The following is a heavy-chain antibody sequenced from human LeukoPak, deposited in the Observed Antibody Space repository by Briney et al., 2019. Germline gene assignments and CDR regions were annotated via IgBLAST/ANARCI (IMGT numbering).Heavy chain of an antibody. Sequence: ASVKVSCKASGYTFTSYDINWVRQATGQGLEWTGWMNPNSGDTGYAQKFQGRVTMTRDTSISTAYMELSSLRFEDTAVYYCARVDFWSGYPENWFDPWGQGTLVTVSS. J-gene: IGHJ5*02. CDR2: MNPNSGDT. V-gene: IGHV1-8*01. CDR1: GYTFTSYD. CDR3: ARVDFWSGYPENWFDP. D-gene: IGHD3-3*01.